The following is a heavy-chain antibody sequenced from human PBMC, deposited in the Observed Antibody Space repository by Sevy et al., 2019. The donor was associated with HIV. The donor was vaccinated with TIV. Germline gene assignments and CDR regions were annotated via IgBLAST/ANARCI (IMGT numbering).Heavy chain of an antibody. Sequence: GGSLRLSCAASGFTFNTYAMNWVRQAPGKGLQWVSGISGSGGSTYYADSVKGRFTISRDNSKNTLYLQMNSLRAEDTAVYYCVKDYYDSSGYYPMDAFDIWGQGTMVTVSS. V-gene: IGHV3-23*01. CDR3: VKDYYDSSGYYPMDAFDI. CDR1: GFTFNTYA. D-gene: IGHD3-22*01. CDR2: ISGSGGST. J-gene: IGHJ3*02.